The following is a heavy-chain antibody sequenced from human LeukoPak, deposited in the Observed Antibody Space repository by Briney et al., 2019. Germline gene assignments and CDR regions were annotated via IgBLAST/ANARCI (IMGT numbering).Heavy chain of an antibody. CDR2: INPSGGST. D-gene: IGHD3-9*01. J-gene: IGHJ5*02. Sequence: GASVKVSCKASGYTFTGYYMHWVRQAPGQGLEWIGWINPSGGSTSYAQKFQGRVTMTRDTSTSTVYMELSSLRSEDTAVYYCARGHYDILTGYIVGNWFDPWGQGTLVTVSS. V-gene: IGHV1-46*01. CDR1: GYTFTGYY. CDR3: ARGHYDILTGYIVGNWFDP.